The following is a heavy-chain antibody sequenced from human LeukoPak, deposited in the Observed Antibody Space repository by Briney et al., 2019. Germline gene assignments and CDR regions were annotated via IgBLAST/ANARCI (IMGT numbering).Heavy chain of an antibody. CDR3: AREGETDAFDI. Sequence: PGGSLRLSCAASGFTFSSYSMNWVRQAPGKGLEWVSYISRSRSTTNYADSVKGRFTISRAKAKNSLYRQMNSLRAEYTSGDYCAREGETDAFDIWGQGTMVSVSS. CDR2: ISRSRSTT. J-gene: IGHJ3*02. V-gene: IGHV3-48*01. CDR1: GFTFSSYS.